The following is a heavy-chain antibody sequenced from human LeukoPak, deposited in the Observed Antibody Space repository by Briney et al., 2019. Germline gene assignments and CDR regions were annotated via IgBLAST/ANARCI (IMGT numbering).Heavy chain of an antibody. V-gene: IGHV4-59*01. CDR3: ARQTGTVTSVGY. CDR2: VYDSGHT. Sequence: PSETLSLTCTVSGDSISNNFWSWIRQPPGKGLEWIGYVYDSGHTNRNPSLKSRVTISLDTSKNQFYLKLTSVTAADTAVYYCARQTGTVTSVGYWGQGALVTVSS. J-gene: IGHJ4*02. D-gene: IGHD1/OR15-1a*01. CDR1: GDSISNNF.